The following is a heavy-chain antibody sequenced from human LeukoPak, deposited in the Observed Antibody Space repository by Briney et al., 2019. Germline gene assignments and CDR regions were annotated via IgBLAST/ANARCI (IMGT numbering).Heavy chain of an antibody. CDR3: ARRVRHWESFDY. CDR2: INPSGGST. J-gene: IGHJ4*02. V-gene: IGHV1-46*01. CDR1: GYTFTSYY. D-gene: IGHD1-26*01. Sequence: GASVKVSCKASGYTFTSYYMHWVRQAPGQGLEWMGIINPSGGSTSYAQKFQGRVTMTRDMSTSTVYMELSSLRSEDTAVYYCARRVRHWESFDYWDQGTLVTVSS.